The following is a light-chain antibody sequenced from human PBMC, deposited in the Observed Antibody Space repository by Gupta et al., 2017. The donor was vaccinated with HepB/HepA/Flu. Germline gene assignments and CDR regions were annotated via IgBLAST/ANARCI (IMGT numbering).Light chain of an antibody. J-gene: IGLJ2*01. Sequence: SSELTQPRSVSVSPGQTATIACSGVELGDKFASWYQQKTGQSPVLFIYRDSKRPSGIPERFSASNSGDTATLTISGTQAMDEADYYCQAWDSSAAVVFGGGTKLTVL. V-gene: IGLV3-1*01. CDR2: RDS. CDR1: ELGDKF. CDR3: QAWDSSAAVV.